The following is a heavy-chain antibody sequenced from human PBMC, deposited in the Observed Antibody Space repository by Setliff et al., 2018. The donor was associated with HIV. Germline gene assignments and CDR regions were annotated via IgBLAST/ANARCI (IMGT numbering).Heavy chain of an antibody. V-gene: IGHV4-39*01. Sequence: SETLSLTCTISGGSFSSSSYSWGWIRQPPGKGLEWIGTIYHSGSTHHNPSLESRVATSVDTSKNQFSLKLSSVTAADTAVYYCARIVRWELVATSTFFYYYMDVWGKGTTVTVSS. CDR1: GGSFSSSSYS. CDR2: IYHSGST. D-gene: IGHD1-26*01. J-gene: IGHJ6*03. CDR3: ARIVRWELVATSTFFYYYMDV.